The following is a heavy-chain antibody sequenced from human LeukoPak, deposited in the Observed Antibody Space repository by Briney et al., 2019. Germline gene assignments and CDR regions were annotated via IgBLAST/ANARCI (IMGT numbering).Heavy chain of an antibody. V-gene: IGHV3-53*01. CDR2: IYNGGAT. D-gene: IGHD2-2*01. J-gene: IGHJ4*02. CDR1: GFIVSNYY. Sequence: GGSLRLSCAVSGFIVSNYYMNWVRQAPGKGLECASVIYNGGATYYADSVKGRFTISRDNSKNTLYLQMNGLRAEDTAMYFCTREFGSGTFDWGQGTLVTVSS. CDR3: TREFGSGTFD.